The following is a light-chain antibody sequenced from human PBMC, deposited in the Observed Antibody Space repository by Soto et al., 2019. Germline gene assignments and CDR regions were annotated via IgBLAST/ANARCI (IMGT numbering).Light chain of an antibody. Sequence: EIVMTQSPATLSVSPGERATLSCRASQSVSSYLAWYQQKPGQAPRLLIYYTSTRATGIPARFSGSGSGTEFTLTISSLQSEDFAVYYCQQYDQWWTFGQGTKVEIK. CDR2: YTS. CDR3: QQYDQWWT. J-gene: IGKJ1*01. CDR1: QSVSSY. V-gene: IGKV3D-15*01.